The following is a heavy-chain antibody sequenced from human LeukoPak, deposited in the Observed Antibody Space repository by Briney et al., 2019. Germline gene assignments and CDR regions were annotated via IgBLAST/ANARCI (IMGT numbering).Heavy chain of an antibody. D-gene: IGHD6-19*01. J-gene: IGHJ4*02. CDR1: RFIFSNYA. V-gene: IGHV3-23*01. CDR2: TGGSDDST. CDR3: TKDLMTGFSSGWYFGY. Sequence: PGGSLRLSCAASRFIFSNYAMSWVRQAPGKGLEWVAVTGGSDDSTHYADSVKGRFTISRDNSKNSLYLQMNSLTAEDTAVYYCTKDLMTGFSSGWYFGYWGQGTLVTVSS.